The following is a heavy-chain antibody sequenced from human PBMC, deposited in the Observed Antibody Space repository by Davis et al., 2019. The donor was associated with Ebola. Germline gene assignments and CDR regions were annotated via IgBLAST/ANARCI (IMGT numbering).Heavy chain of an antibody. J-gene: IGHJ6*04. V-gene: IGHV3-30*04. CDR3: AKGATVTTDGMDV. CDR1: GFTFSSYA. Sequence: PGGSLRLSCAASGFTFSSYAMHWVRQAPGKGLEWVAVISYDGSNKYYADSVKGRFTISRDNSKNTLYLQMNSLRAEDTAVYYCAKGATVTTDGMDVWGKGTTVTVSS. D-gene: IGHD4-17*01. CDR2: ISYDGSNK.